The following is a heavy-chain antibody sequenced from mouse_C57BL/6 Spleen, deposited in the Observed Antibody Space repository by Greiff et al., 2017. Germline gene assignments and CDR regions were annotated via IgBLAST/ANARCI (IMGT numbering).Heavy chain of an antibody. Sequence: QVQLQQPGAELVRPGSSVKLSCKASGYTFTSYWMHWVKQRPIQGLEWIGNIDPSDSETHSNQKFKDKATLTVDKSSSTAYMQLSSLTSEDSAVYYCARGGYGNYVFAYWGQGTLVTVSA. CDR3: ARGGYGNYVFAY. J-gene: IGHJ3*01. V-gene: IGHV1-52*01. CDR2: IDPSDSET. D-gene: IGHD2-10*02. CDR1: GYTFTSYW.